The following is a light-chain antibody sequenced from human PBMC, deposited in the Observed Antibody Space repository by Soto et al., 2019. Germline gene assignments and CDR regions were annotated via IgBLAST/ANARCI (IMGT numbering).Light chain of an antibody. CDR1: QSISSSY. CDR2: GAS. V-gene: IGKV3-20*01. J-gene: IGKJ4*01. Sequence: ENVLTQSPGTLSLSPGERATLSCRASQSISSSYLAWYQQKPVQPPRLLMYGASNRATGVPDRFSGSGSGTDFTLTSSRLEPEDFAVYYCQQYSGSPPLTFGGGTKVEIK. CDR3: QQYSGSPPLT.